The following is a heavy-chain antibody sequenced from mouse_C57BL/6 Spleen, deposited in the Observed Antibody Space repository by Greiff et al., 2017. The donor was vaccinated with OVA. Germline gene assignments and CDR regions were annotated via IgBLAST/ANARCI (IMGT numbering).Heavy chain of an antibody. Sequence: QVQLQQPGAELVRPGSSVKLSCKASGYTFTSYWMHWVKQRPIQGLEWIGNIDPSDSETHYNQKFKDKATLTVDKSSSTAYMQLSSLTAEDSAVYYCAREGGSYYFDYWGQGTTLTVSS. CDR1: GYTFTSYW. V-gene: IGHV1-52*01. CDR3: AREGGSYYFDY. J-gene: IGHJ2*01. CDR2: IDPSDSET.